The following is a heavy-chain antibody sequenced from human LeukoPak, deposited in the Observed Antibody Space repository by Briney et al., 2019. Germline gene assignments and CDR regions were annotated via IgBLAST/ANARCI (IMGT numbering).Heavy chain of an antibody. CDR3: ARDPSNTSGRFVYFDY. D-gene: IGHD6-19*01. CDR2: ISTYNGDT. CDR1: GYTFTSYS. J-gene: IGHJ4*02. V-gene: IGHV1-18*01. Sequence: ASVKVSCKASGYTFTSYSISWVRQAPGHGLEWMGWISTYNGDTHYAQKFQGRVTMTTDTSTSTAYMELRSLRSDDTAVYYCARDPSNTSGRFVYFDYWGQGTLVTVSS.